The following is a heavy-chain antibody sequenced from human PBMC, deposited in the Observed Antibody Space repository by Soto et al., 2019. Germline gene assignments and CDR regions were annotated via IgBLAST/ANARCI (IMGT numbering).Heavy chain of an antibody. CDR2: IYWDDDK. CDR3: AQEGEGGAGFDY. Sequence: QITLKESGPTLVKPTQTLTLTCTFSGFSLSTSGVGVGWIRQPPGKALAWLALIYWDDDKRHSPSLKSRLTIAKDSSKNQGVLTMTNMDPVDTAIYCGAQEGEGGAGFDYWGQGTLVTVSS. CDR1: GFSLSTSGVG. D-gene: IGHD6-19*01. V-gene: IGHV2-5*02. J-gene: IGHJ4*02.